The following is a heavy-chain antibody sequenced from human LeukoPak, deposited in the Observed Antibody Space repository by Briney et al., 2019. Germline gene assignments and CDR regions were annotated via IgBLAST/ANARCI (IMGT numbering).Heavy chain of an antibody. V-gene: IGHV3-30-3*01. CDR3: ARDYYGSGTPGGLNY. CDR2: ISYDGSNK. J-gene: IGHJ4*02. D-gene: IGHD3-10*01. Sequence: GGSLRLSCAASGFTFSSYAMHWVRQAPGKGLEWVAVISYDGSNKYYADSVKGRFTISRDNSKNTLYLQMNSLRAEDTAVYYCARDYYGSGTPGGLNYWGQGTLVTVSS. CDR1: GFTFSSYA.